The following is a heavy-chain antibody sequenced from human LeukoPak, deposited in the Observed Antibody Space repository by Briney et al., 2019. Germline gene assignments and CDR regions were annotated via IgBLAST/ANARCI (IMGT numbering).Heavy chain of an antibody. CDR3: ARDYVEMSTSRYDAFDI. CDR2: IYSGGNT. J-gene: IGHJ3*02. CDR1: GFTFSSYE. V-gene: IGHV3-53*01. Sequence: GGSLRLSCAASGFTFSSYEMNWVRQAPGKGLEWVSVIYSGGNTNYADSVKGRFTISRDNSKNTLYLQMNSLRAEDTAVYYCARDYVEMSTSRYDAFDIWGQGTMVIVSS. D-gene: IGHD5-24*01.